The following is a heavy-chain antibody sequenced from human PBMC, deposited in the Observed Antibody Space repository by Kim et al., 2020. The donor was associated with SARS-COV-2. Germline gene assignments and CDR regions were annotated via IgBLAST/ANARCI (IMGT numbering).Heavy chain of an antibody. CDR2: TTHGGSA. D-gene: IGHD3-22*01. J-gene: IGHJ5*01. V-gene: IGHV4-34*01. Sequence: SETLSLTCAVYGGSFSDYYWSWIRQSPGKGLEWIGETTHGGSANYNPSFKSRAALSVDTSKNQFSLKLTSVTAADTAVYYCAGGIRDISMIVVVFTADSQRFDSWGQGTPVTVSS. CDR1: GGSFSDYY. CDR3: AGGIRDISMIVVVFTADSQRFDS.